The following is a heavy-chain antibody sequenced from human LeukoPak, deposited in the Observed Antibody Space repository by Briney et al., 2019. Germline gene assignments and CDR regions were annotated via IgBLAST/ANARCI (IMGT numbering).Heavy chain of an antibody. CDR2: IRYDGSNT. CDR1: GFTFSSYD. J-gene: IGHJ4*02. V-gene: IGHV3-30*02. Sequence: PGGSLRLSCAASGFTFSSYDIHWVRQAPGKGLEWVAFIRYDGSNTYYADSVKGRFTISRDNSKNTLFLQMNSLTAEDTAVYYCAKAYSYFDHWGQGTLVTVSS. CDR3: AKAYSYFDH. D-gene: IGHD4-11*01.